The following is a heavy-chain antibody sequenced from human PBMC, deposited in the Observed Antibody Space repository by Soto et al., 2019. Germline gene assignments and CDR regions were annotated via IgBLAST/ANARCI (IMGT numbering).Heavy chain of an antibody. CDR2: IYPGDSDT. CDR3: ARLTTVTTYLNY. V-gene: IGHV5-51*01. CDR1: GDSFTSYW. J-gene: IGHJ4*02. D-gene: IGHD4-17*01. Sequence: GESLKISCKGAGDSFTSYWIGWVRQMPGKGLEWMGIIYPGDSDTRYSPSFQGQVTISADKSISTAYLQWSSLKALDTAMYYCARLTTVTTYLNYWGQGTLVTVSS.